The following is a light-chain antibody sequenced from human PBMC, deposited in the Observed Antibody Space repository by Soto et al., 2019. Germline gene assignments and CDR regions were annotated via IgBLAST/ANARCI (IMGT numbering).Light chain of an antibody. CDR1: SSDVGGYNY. V-gene: IGLV2-14*01. CDR3: SSYTSTGTPHVV. Sequence: QSALTQPASVSGSPGQSITISCTGTSSDVGGYNYVSWYQQHPGKAPKLMIYEVNNRPSGISNRCSGSKSGNTASLTISGLQAEDEADYYCSSYTSTGTPHVVFGGGTKLTV. CDR2: EVN. J-gene: IGLJ2*01.